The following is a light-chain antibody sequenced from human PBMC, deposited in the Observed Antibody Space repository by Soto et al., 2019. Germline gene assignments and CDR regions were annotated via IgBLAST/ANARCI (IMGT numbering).Light chain of an antibody. CDR2: YDS. CDR1: NIGTKS. Sequence: SYELTQPPSVSVAPGKTARISCGRTNIGTKSVHWYQQKPGQAPVLVIYYDSARPSGIPERFSGSNAGNTATLTISTVEAVDEADDYCQVWDRSSDHRVVFGGGTKRTVL. J-gene: IGLJ2*01. V-gene: IGLV3-21*04. CDR3: QVWDRSSDHRVV.